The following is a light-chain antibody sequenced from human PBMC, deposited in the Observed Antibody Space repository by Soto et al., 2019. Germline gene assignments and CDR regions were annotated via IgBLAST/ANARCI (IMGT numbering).Light chain of an antibody. V-gene: IGKV1-5*03. Sequence: DIQITQSPSTLSASVGDRITITCRASQSVSTSLAWYQQKPGKAPKLLIYRASNLQSGVPSRFGGAGSGTEFTLTISSLQPDDFATYYCQQYNTYSRTFGQGTKVDIK. CDR1: QSVSTS. CDR3: QQYNTYSRT. J-gene: IGKJ1*01. CDR2: RAS.